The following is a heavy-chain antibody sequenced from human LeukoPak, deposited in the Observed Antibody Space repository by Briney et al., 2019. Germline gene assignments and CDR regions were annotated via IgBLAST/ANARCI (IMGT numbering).Heavy chain of an antibody. Sequence: GGSLRLSCAASGFTLSSYAMSWVRQAPGKGLEWVSAISGSGGSTYYADSVKGRFTISRDNSKNTLYLQMNSLRAEDTAVYYCAKDFDWLPHQYYFDYWGQGTLVTVSS. CDR2: ISGSGGST. CDR3: AKDFDWLPHQYYFDY. J-gene: IGHJ4*02. CDR1: GFTLSSYA. V-gene: IGHV3-23*01. D-gene: IGHD3-9*01.